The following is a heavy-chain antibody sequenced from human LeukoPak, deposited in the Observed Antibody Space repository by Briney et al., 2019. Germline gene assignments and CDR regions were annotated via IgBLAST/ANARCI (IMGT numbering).Heavy chain of an antibody. CDR3: ARGGTLRTFDY. J-gene: IGHJ4*02. D-gene: IGHD3-16*01. CDR1: GDSISSSTYY. Sequence: PSETLSLTCTVSGDSISSSTYYSGWIRQPPGKGLEWIGTIYYSGSTYYNPSPKSRVTISVDTSKNQFSLKLSSVTAADTAVYFCARGGTLRTFDYWGQGTLVTVSS. CDR2: IYYSGST. V-gene: IGHV4-39*01.